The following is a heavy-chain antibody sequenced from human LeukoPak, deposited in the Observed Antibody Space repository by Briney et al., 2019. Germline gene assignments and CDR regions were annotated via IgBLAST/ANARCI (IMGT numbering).Heavy chain of an antibody. J-gene: IGHJ2*01. CDR3: VRGALPGDNWYFDL. V-gene: IGHV3-13*01. CDR1: GFPFSAYD. CDR2: FGSAGDT. Sequence: PGGSLRLSCETSGFPFSAYDMHWVRQAPGKGLEWVSAFGSAGDTYYPGAVRGRFTISRDNAKNSLYLQMNGLRTGDTAVYFCVRGALPGDNWYFDLWGRGTLVTVAS.